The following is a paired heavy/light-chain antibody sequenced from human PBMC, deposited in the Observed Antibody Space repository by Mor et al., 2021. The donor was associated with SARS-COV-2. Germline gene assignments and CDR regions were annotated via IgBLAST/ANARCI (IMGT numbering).Light chain of an antibody. Sequence: DIQMTQSPSSLSASVGDRVTITCRASQSISNYLNWYQQKPGKAPNLLIYAASSLQSGVPSRFSGSGSGTDFTLTIDTLQPEDFATYYCQQSYSPPWTFGQGTKME. J-gene: IGKJ1*01. CDR2: AAS. CDR1: QSISNY. CDR3: QQSYSPPWT. V-gene: IGKV1-39*01.
Heavy chain of an antibody. J-gene: IGHJ5*02. V-gene: IGHV4-34*01. CDR3: ARDYYGSGSYYNFNWFDT. D-gene: IGHD3-10*01. CDR2: INHYGRT. Sequence: QVQLQQWGAGLLKPSETLSLTCAVNGGSFGDNQWTWIRQPPGKGLEWIGEINHYGRTNYNSALKSRVTISVDTSKNQFSLKLSSVTAADTAVYYCARDYYGSGSYYNFNWFDTWGQGTLVTVSS. CDR1: GGSFGDNQ.